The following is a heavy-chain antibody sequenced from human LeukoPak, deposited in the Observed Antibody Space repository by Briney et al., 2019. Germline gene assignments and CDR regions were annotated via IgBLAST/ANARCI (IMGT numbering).Heavy chain of an antibody. D-gene: IGHD2-2*01. CDR2: IRSKAYGGTT. CDR1: GFTFSDYN. J-gene: IGHJ6*03. V-gene: IGHV3-49*03. Sequence: PGGSLRLSCAASGFTFSDYNMSWFRQAPGKGLEWVGFIRSKAYGGTTEYAASVKGRFTISRDDSKSIAYLQMNSLKTEDTAVYYCTRDREVGRYYYYYYYMDVWGKGTTVTVSS. CDR3: TRDREVGRYYYYYYYMDV.